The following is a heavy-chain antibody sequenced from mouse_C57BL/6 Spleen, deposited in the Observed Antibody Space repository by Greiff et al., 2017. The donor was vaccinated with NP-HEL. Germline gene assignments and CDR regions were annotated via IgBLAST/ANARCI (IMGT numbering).Heavy chain of an antibody. V-gene: IGHV1-5*01. Sequence: VQLQQSGTVLARPGASVKMSCKTSGYTFTSYWMHWVKQRPGQGLEWIGAIYPGNSDTSYNQKFKGKAKLTAVTSASTAYSELSSLTNEDSAVYYCTRRGDIYYDYERAMDYWGQGTSVTVSS. CDR1: GYTFTSYW. CDR3: TRRGDIYYDYERAMDY. D-gene: IGHD2-4*01. J-gene: IGHJ4*01. CDR2: IYPGNSDT.